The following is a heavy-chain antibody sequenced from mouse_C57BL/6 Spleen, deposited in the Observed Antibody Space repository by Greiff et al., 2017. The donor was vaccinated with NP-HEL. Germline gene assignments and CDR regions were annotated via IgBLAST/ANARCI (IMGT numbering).Heavy chain of an antibody. D-gene: IGHD2-3*01. J-gene: IGHJ3*01. CDR2: ISDGGSYT. CDR3: ARDGYLRGFAY. CDR1: GFTFSSYA. V-gene: IGHV5-4*01. Sequence: EVHLVESGGGLVKPGGSLKLSCAASGFTFSSYAMSWVRQTPEKRLEWVATISDGGSYTYYPDNVKGRFTISRDNAKNNLYLQMSHLKSEDTAMYYCARDGYLRGFAYWGQGTLVTVSA.